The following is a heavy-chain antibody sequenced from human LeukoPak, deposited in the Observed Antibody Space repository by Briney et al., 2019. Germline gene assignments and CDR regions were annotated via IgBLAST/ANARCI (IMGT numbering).Heavy chain of an antibody. Sequence: SETLSLTCAVSGGSISSSNWWSWVRQPPGKGLEWIGEIYHSGSTNYNPSLKSRVTISVDKSKNQFSLKLSSVTAADTAVYYCASNYGSGSYYPNWFDPWGQGTLVTVSP. J-gene: IGHJ5*02. CDR1: GGSISSSNW. CDR2: IYHSGST. CDR3: ASNYGSGSYYPNWFDP. V-gene: IGHV4-4*02. D-gene: IGHD3-10*01.